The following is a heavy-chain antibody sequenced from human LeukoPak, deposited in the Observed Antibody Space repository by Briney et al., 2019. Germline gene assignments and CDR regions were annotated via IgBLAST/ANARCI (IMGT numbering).Heavy chain of an antibody. J-gene: IGHJ4*02. CDR1: GFTFSSYT. D-gene: IGHD2-8*01. CDR2: ININGGRT. CDR3: VKDKWIDH. V-gene: IGHV3-64D*09. Sequence: GGSLRLSCAASGFTFSSYTMHWVRQAPGKGLEYVSSININGGRTYYADSVEGRFTISRDNSKNTLYLQMSSLRAEDTAVYYCVKDKWIDHWGQGTLVTVSS.